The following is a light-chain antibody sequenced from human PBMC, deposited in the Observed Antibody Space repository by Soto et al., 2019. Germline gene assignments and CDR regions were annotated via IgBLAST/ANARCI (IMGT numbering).Light chain of an antibody. CDR2: DAS. Sequence: EVVLTQSPATLSLSPGERATLYCRASQSVGSQLAWYQQKPGQAPGLLIYDASNRATGIPARFSGSGSGTDFTLTISSLEPEDFAVYYCQQRRDWPLTFGGGTKVEIK. CDR3: QQRRDWPLT. J-gene: IGKJ4*01. V-gene: IGKV3-11*01. CDR1: QSVGSQ.